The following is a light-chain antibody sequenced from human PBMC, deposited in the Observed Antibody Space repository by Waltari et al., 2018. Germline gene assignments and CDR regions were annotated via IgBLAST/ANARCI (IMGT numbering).Light chain of an antibody. V-gene: IGKV1-NL1*01. CDR2: AAS. J-gene: IGKJ4*01. Sequence: CRASQGITDSVAWYQQKPGKAPKLLLYAASRLETGVPSRFSGSGSGTDFTLTITGLQSEDFGTYFCQQYDETTPLTFGGGTKVEIK. CDR3: QQYDETTPLT. CDR1: QGITDS.